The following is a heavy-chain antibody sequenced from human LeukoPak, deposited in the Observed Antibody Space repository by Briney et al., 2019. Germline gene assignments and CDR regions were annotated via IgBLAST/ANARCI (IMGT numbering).Heavy chain of an antibody. CDR2: IHYTGRT. V-gene: IGHV4-59*01. J-gene: IGHJ4*02. Sequence: SETLSLTCIVSGDSINTYYWSWIRQPPGKGLEWIGYIHYTGRTNSNPSLKSRVTISVDASRNQFSLRLSSVTAADTAVYYCARYYCPGGVYSHFDYWGQGTLVTVSS. CDR1: GDSINTYY. CDR3: ARYYCPGGVYSHFDY. D-gene: IGHD2-8*02.